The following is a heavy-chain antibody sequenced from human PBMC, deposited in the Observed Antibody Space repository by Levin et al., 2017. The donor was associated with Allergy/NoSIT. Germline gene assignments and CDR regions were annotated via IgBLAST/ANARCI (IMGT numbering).Heavy chain of an antibody. J-gene: IGHJ4*02. V-gene: IGHV3-23*01. CDR2: ISGSGASI. CDR3: AKHDTVTATPFDY. Sequence: GESLKISCAASGFTLRSCAMTWVRQPPGKGLEWVSAISGSGASIYYADSVQGRFTISRDNSKNTLYLQMNSLRAEDTAVYYCAKHDTVTATPFDYWGQGILVTVSS. D-gene: IGHD4-11*01. CDR1: GFTLRSCA.